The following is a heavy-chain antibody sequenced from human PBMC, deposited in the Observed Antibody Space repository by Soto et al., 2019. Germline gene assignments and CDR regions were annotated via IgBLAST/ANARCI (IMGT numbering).Heavy chain of an antibody. CDR1: GYTFTSYG. Sequence: QVQLVQSGAEVKKPGASVKVSCKASGYTFTSYGISWVRQAPGQGLEWMGWISAYNGNTNYAQKLQGRVIMTRDTSTSTAYMELRSLRSDDTAVYYCARDHGSGKNLGRWEDYSGQGTLVTVSS. J-gene: IGHJ4*02. V-gene: IGHV1-18*01. D-gene: IGHD3-10*01. CDR3: ARDHGSGKNLGRWEDY. CDR2: ISAYNGNT.